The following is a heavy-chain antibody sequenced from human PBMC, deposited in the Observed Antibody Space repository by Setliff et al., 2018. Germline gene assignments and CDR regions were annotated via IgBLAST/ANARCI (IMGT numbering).Heavy chain of an antibody. Sequence: ASVKVSCKASGYTFTTHGISWVRQAPGQGLEWMGWISAYNGNTNYAQKLQGRVTMTTDTSTSTAYMELRSLRSDDTAVYYCASLSSGWSGNYYYYMDVWGKGTTVTVSS. D-gene: IGHD6-19*01. CDR1: GYTFTTHG. V-gene: IGHV1-18*01. CDR2: ISAYNGNT. CDR3: ASLSSGWSGNYYYYMDV. J-gene: IGHJ6*03.